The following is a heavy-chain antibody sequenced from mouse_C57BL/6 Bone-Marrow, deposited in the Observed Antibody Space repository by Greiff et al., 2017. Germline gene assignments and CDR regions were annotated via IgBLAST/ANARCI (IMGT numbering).Heavy chain of an antibody. CDR3: AREVDYYGSSVDY. D-gene: IGHD1-1*01. V-gene: IGHV3-6*01. CDR1: GYSITSGYY. Sequence: VQLQQSGPGLVKPSQSLSLTCSVTGYSITSGYYWNWIRQFPGNKLEWMGYISYDGSNNYNPSLKNRISITRDTSKNQFFLKLNSVTTEDTATYYCAREVDYYGSSVDYWGQGTTLTVSS. CDR2: ISYDGSN. J-gene: IGHJ2*01.